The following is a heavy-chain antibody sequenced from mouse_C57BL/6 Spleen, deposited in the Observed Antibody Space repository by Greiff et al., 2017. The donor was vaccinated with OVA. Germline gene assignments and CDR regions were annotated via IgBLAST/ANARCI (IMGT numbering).Heavy chain of an antibody. Sequence: VQLQQSGAELVRPGASVKLSCTASGFNIKDDYMHWVKQRPEQGLEWIGWIDPDNGDTDYASKFQGKATITADTSSNTAYLQLSSLTSEDTAVYYCTTRDTTVVARGYAMDDWGQGTSVTVA. CDR1: GFNIKDDY. J-gene: IGHJ4*01. CDR3: TTRDTTVVARGYAMDD. V-gene: IGHV14-4*01. D-gene: IGHD1-1*01. CDR2: IDPDNGDT.